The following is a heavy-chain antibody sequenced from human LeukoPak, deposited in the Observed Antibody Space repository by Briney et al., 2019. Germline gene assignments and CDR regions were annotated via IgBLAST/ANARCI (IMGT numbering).Heavy chain of an antibody. J-gene: IGHJ4*02. CDR3: ARLGSDYDILTGYYSTYHFDY. CDR2: IYYTGST. D-gene: IGHD3-9*01. V-gene: IGHV4-39*01. CDR1: GGSISSSSFY. Sequence: SETLSLTCTVSGGSISSSSFYWNWIRQPAGKGLEWIGNIYYTGSTFYNPSLKSRVTISVDTSKNQFSLKMSSVTAADTAVYYCARLGSDYDILTGYYSTYHFDYWGQGTLVTVSS.